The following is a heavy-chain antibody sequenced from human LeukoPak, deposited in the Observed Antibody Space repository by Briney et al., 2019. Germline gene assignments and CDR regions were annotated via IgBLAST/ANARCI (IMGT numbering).Heavy chain of an antibody. V-gene: IGHV1-46*01. D-gene: IGHD3-10*01. J-gene: IGHJ3*02. CDR3: ARSAGRDAFDI. Sequence: ASVKVSCKASGYTFTSYYMHWVRQAPGQGLEWMGIINPSGGSTSYAQKFQGRVTMTRDMSTSTVYMELSSLRSEDTAVYYCARSAGRDAFDIWGQGTMVTVSS. CDR1: GYTFTSYY. CDR2: INPSGGST.